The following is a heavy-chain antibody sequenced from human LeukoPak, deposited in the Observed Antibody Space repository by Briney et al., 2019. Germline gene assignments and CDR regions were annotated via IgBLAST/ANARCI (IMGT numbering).Heavy chain of an antibody. CDR1: GGSISSDY. CDR3: ARLTMFRGVIYGTDWHSDL. V-gene: IGHV4-59*12. Sequence: SENLSLTCTVSGGSISSDYWSWIRQPPGKGLEWIGYIFYSGSTNYNPSLRSRVTISLDTSKNQFSLKLSSVTAADTAVYYCARLTMFRGVIYGTDWHSDLWGRGTLVTVSS. D-gene: IGHD3-10*01. CDR2: IFYSGST. J-gene: IGHJ2*01.